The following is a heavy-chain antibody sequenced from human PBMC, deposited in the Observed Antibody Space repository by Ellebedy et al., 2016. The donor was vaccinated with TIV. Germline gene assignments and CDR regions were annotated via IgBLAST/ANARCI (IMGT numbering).Heavy chain of an antibody. D-gene: IGHD6-19*01. V-gene: IGHV4-61*05. CDR2: IYYSGST. Sequence: MPSETLSLTCTVSGGSISSSSYYWSWIRQPPGKGLEWIGYIYYSGSTNYNPSLKSRVTISVDTSKNQFSLKLSSVTAADTAVYYCARHARPIAVADYWGQGTLVTVSS. J-gene: IGHJ4*02. CDR1: GGSISSSSYY. CDR3: ARHARPIAVADY.